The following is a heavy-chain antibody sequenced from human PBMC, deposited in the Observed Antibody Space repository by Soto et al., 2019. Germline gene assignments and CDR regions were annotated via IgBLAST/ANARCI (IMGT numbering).Heavy chain of an antibody. J-gene: IGHJ4*02. CDR3: AHSLYPGGRGDY. D-gene: IGHD3-16*01. CDR1: GFSLSTSGVG. CDR2: MYWDDDK. Sequence: QITLKESGPTLVKPTQTLTLTCTFSGFSLSTSGVGVGWIRQPPGKALEWLALMYWDDDKRYSPSLKSRLTIAKDTTKHQVVLTITNMDPVDTATYCCAHSLYPGGRGDYWGQGTLVTVSS. V-gene: IGHV2-5*02.